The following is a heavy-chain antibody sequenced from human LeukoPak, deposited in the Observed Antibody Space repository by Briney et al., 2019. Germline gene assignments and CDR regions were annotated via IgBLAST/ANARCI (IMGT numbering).Heavy chain of an antibody. CDR2: INHSGST. CDR1: GGSFSGYY. J-gene: IGHJ3*02. Sequence: SETLSLTCAVYGGSFSGYYWSWIRQPPGKGLEWIGEINHSGSTNYNPSLKSRVTISADTSTNHFSLKLSSVTAADTAVYYCARNQYLSLDVFDIWGQGTMVTVSS. V-gene: IGHV4-34*01. CDR3: ARNQYLSLDVFDI. D-gene: IGHD2-2*01.